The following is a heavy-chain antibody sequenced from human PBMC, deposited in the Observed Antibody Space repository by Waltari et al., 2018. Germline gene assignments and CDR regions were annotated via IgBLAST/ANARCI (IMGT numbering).Heavy chain of an antibody. Sequence: QVQLQQWGSGLLKPSETLSLTCPVYGGSFSGYYWSWIRHPPGKGLEWIGEINHSGSTNYNPSLKSRVTISVDTSKNQFSLKLSSVTAADTAVYYCARGRRFLEWLLRHDAFDIWGQGTMVTVSS. CDR1: GGSFSGYY. J-gene: IGHJ3*02. V-gene: IGHV4-34*01. D-gene: IGHD3-3*01. CDR2: INHSGST. CDR3: ARGRRFLEWLLRHDAFDI.